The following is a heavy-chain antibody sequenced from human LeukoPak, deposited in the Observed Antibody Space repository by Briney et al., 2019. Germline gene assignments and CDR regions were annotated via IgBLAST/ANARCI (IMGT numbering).Heavy chain of an antibody. CDR2: VYSSGVG. CDR3: AREEFLHEIDSSGYFVY. Sequence: SETLSLTCTVSGGSITGYYWNWIRQPAGQGLEWLGRVYSSGVGNYNPALTSRVTMSVDTSKNQFSLKLTSLTAADTAVYYCAREEFLHEIDSSGYFVYWGQGTLVTVSS. J-gene: IGHJ4*02. D-gene: IGHD3-22*01. V-gene: IGHV4-4*07. CDR1: GGSITGYY.